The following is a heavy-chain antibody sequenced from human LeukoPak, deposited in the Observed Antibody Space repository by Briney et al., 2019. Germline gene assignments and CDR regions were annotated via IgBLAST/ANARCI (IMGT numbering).Heavy chain of an antibody. D-gene: IGHD1-20*01. Sequence: SETLSLTCAVSGYSISSGYYWGWIRQPPGKGLEWIGSIYHSGSTYYNPSLKSRVTISVDTSKNQFSLKLNSVTAADTALYYCARGGLSLGAFDIWGQGTIVTVSS. V-gene: IGHV4-38-2*01. CDR1: GYSISSGYY. J-gene: IGHJ3*02. CDR2: IYHSGST. CDR3: ARGGLSLGAFDI.